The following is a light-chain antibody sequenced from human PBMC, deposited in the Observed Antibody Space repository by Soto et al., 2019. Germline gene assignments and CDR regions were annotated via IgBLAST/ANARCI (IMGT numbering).Light chain of an antibody. CDR2: GAS. J-gene: IGKJ2*01. CDR3: QQYGSSPRYT. CDR1: QSVSSSY. V-gene: IGKV3-20*01. Sequence: EIVLTQSPGTLSLSPGERATLSCRASQSVSSSYLAWYQQKPGQAPRLLIYGASSRATGIPDRFSGSGSGTDFSHTISRLEPEDFAVYYCQQYGSSPRYTFGQGTKLEIK.